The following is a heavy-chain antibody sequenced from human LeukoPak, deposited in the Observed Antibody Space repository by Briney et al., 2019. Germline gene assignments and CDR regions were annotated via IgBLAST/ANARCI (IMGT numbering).Heavy chain of an antibody. CDR2: ISSSSNYI. CDR1: GFTFSSYR. D-gene: IGHD5-12*01. CDR3: ARASTVDFDY. V-gene: IGHV3-21*01. J-gene: IGHJ4*02. Sequence: GGSLTLSCAASGFTFSSYRMNWVRQAPGKGLEWLSSISSSSNYIYYVDSVKGRFTISRDNAKNSLYLQMNSLRADDTAVYYCARASTVDFDYWGQGTLVTVSS.